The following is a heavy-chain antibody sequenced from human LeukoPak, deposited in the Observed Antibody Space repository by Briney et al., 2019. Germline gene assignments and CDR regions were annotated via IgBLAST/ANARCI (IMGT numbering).Heavy chain of an antibody. CDR3: ASGLELDY. Sequence: GGSLRLSCAASGFTFSSYGMHWVRQAPGKGLEWVANIKQDGSEKNYVDSVKGRFTISRDNAKNSLYLQMNSLRAEDTAVYYCASGLELDYWGQGTLVTVSS. J-gene: IGHJ4*02. V-gene: IGHV3-7*03. CDR1: GFTFSSYG. CDR2: IKQDGSEK.